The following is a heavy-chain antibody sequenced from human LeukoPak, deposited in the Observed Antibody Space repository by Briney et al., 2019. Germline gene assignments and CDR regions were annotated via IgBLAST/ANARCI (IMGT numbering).Heavy chain of an antibody. J-gene: IGHJ4*02. D-gene: IGHD2-15*01. V-gene: IGHV4-34*01. Sequence: SETLSLTCAVYGGSFSGYYWSWIRQPPGKGLEWIGEINHSGSTNYNPSLKSRVTISVDTSKNQFSLKLSSVTAADTAVYYCARWSYSRRNRPFDYWGQGTLVTVSS. CDR2: INHSGST. CDR3: ARWSYSRRNRPFDY. CDR1: GGSFSGYY.